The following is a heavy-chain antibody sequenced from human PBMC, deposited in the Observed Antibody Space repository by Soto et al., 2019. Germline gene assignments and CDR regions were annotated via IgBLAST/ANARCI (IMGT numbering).Heavy chain of an antibody. J-gene: IGHJ4*03. D-gene: IGHD5-18*01. CDR2: IPPNGVIT. CDR1: GYTFTHSY. V-gene: IGHV1-46*01. CDR3: ATSVNSAMAFDY. Sequence: GASLKVSCKASGYTFTHSYIHLARHAPGQGLEWMGKIPPNGVITTYAQKFHAGFTMTRYTSTSPVYLELSSLSSEDSAIYYRATSVNSAMAFDYWGQGTLVTVSS.